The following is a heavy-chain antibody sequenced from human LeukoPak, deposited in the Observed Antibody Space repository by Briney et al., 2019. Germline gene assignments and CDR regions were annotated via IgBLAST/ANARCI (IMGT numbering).Heavy chain of an antibody. CDR3: ARGNYDILTGQPKGWFDP. D-gene: IGHD3-9*01. V-gene: IGHV3-48*01. CDR2: ISGSSSTI. CDR1: GFTFSSYS. Sequence: PGGSLRLSCAGSGFTFSSYSMNWVRQAPGKGLEWVSYISGSSSTIYYADSVKGRFTISRDNAKNSLYLQMNSLRADDTAVYYCARGNYDILTGQPKGWFDPWGQGTLVTVSS. J-gene: IGHJ5*02.